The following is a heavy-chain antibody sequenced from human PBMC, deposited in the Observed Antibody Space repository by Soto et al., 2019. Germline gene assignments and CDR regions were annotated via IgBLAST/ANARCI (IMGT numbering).Heavy chain of an antibody. D-gene: IGHD3-16*01. V-gene: IGHV3-7*01. J-gene: IGHJ6*03. CDR1: GFTFSSYW. CDR3: ARDGRAIVITSDSYYYMVV. Sequence: GGSLRLSCAASGFTFSSYWMSWVRQAPGKGLEWVANIKQDGSEKYYVDSVKGRFTISRDNAKNSLYLQMNSLRAEDTAVYYCARDGRAIVITSDSYYYMVVWGKGTTVTV. CDR2: IKQDGSEK.